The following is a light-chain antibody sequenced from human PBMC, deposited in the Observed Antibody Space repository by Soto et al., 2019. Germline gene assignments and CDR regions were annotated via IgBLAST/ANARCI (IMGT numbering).Light chain of an antibody. Sequence: EIVLTQSPATLSLSPGERATLSCRASQSVSSYLAWYQQKPGQAPRLLIYDASNRATGIPARFSGSGSGTDFTLTISSLEPEDFAVYYCQQRSNWPPITLGQGTRVEIK. CDR3: QQRSNWPPIT. CDR2: DAS. J-gene: IGKJ5*01. V-gene: IGKV3-11*01. CDR1: QSVSSY.